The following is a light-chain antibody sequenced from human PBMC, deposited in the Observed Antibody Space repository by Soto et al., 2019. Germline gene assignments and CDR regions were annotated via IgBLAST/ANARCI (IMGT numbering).Light chain of an antibody. V-gene: IGLV2-14*01. CDR3: SSYTPSYFYV. J-gene: IGLJ1*01. CDR2: EVE. Sequence: QSALTQPASVSGSPGQSITISCTGSGRDIGAYNYVSWYQQHPGKAPKLIIYEVENRPSGVSNRFSASKSAFTASLTISGLRAEDEDDYYCSSYTPSYFYVFGPGTKVTVL. CDR1: GRDIGAYNY.